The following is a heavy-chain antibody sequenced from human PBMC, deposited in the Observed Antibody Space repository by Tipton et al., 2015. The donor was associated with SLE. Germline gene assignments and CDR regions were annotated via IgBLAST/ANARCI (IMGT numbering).Heavy chain of an antibody. CDR1: GASISTFY. J-gene: IGHJ6*02. Sequence: TLSLTCTVSGASISTFYWSWIRQSPGKGLEWIGYVFYSGSANYSPSLKSRVTLSVDTSKNHVSLTLTSVTAADTAMYYCARGLPTATIYYYALDVWGQGPTVTVSS. V-gene: IGHV4-59*01. D-gene: IGHD5-24*01. CDR2: VFYSGSA. CDR3: ARGLPTATIYYYALDV.